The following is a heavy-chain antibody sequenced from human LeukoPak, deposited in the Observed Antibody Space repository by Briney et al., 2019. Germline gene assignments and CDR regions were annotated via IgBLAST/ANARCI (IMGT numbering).Heavy chain of an antibody. CDR2: MCYSGST. Sequence: PSETLSLTCPVSGGSISSHHWSWIRQPAGKELAGMGCMCYSGSTNYNPSLHSLVTISVDTPKNQFSLNLSSLTSPHTDVCYCARVNTTMGSSSLYYYYYMGVWGKGTTVTVSS. V-gene: IGHV4-59*11. J-gene: IGHJ6*03. CDR1: GGSISSHH. D-gene: IGHD6-6*01. CDR3: ARVNTTMGSSSLYYYYYMGV.